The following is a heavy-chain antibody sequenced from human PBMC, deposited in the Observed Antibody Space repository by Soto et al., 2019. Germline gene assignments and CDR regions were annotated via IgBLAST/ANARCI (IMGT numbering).Heavy chain of an antibody. D-gene: IGHD3-9*01. Sequence: QVQLVQSGAEVKKPGSSVKVSCKASGGTFSSYAISWVRQAPGQGLEWMGGIIPIFGTANYAQKFQGRVTITADESMSSAYMELSSVRCEVTAVEYCARDAGYYILTVYSDDSDYWGKGTLGTVSS. J-gene: IGHJ4*02. CDR3: ARDAGYYILTVYSDDSDY. CDR1: GGTFSSYA. CDR2: IIPIFGTA. V-gene: IGHV1-69*01.